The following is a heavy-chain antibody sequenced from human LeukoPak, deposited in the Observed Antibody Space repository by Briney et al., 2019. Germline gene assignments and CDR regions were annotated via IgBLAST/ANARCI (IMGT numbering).Heavy chain of an antibody. CDR2: ISSSSSSYI. J-gene: IGHJ4*02. CDR1: GFTFSSYS. V-gene: IGHV3-21*01. CDR3: ATNRGDLRTLYYFDY. Sequence: PGGSLRLSCAASGFTFSSYSMNWVRQAPGKGLEWVSSISSSSSSYIYYADSVKGRFTISKDNAKSSPYLQMNSLRAEDTAVYYCATNRGDLRTLYYFDYWGRGTLVTVSS. D-gene: IGHD3-10*01.